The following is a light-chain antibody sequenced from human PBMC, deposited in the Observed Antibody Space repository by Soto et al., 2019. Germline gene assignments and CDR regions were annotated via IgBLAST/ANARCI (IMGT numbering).Light chain of an antibody. CDR2: EVS. V-gene: IGLV2-14*01. CDR1: SSDVGRYNY. J-gene: IGLJ1*01. CDR3: CSYTNRATYV. Sequence: HSALAQPASVSGSPGQSITISCTGTSSDVGRYNYVSWYQQHPGKAPKLMIHEVSYRPSGVSSRFSGSKSGNTASLTISGLQAEDEAEYHCCSYTNRATYVFGTGTKVTVL.